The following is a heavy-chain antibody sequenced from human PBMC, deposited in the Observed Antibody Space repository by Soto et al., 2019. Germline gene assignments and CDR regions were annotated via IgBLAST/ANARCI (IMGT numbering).Heavy chain of an antibody. CDR1: GFTFSRHV. J-gene: IGHJ4*02. CDR2: ISYDGSNK. V-gene: IGHV3-30*18. D-gene: IGHD3-16*01. Sequence: GGSLRLYCAASGFTFSRHVMHWVRQAPGKGLEWVSCISYDGSNKYYACSVKGRFTISRENSKNTLYLQSNSLRADATAAYCCAKGKPWAVTPYDYWGQGTVVNV. CDR3: AKGKPWAVTPYDY.